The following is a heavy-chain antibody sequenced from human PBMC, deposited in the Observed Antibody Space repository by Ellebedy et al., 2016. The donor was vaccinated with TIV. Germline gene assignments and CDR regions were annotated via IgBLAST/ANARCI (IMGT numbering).Heavy chain of an antibody. CDR1: GGSIRGSGSY. Sequence: MPSETLSLTCGVSGGSIRGSGSYWGWIRQPPGKGLEWIGSLLHTGSPYYKPSLESRVTMSIDSSKNQFSLELRSVTAADTAVYYCARLEPAYYYAMDVWGQGTTVIASS. J-gene: IGHJ6*02. V-gene: IGHV4-39*01. CDR2: LLHTGSP. D-gene: IGHD1-26*01. CDR3: ARLEPAYYYAMDV.